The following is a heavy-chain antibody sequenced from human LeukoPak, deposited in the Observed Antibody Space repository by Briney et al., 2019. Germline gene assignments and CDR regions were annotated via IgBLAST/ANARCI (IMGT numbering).Heavy chain of an antibody. D-gene: IGHD3-3*01. J-gene: IGHJ4*02. V-gene: IGHV3-7*01. CDR1: GFTFNIYA. Sequence: GGSLRLSCAASGFTFNIYAMNWVRQAPGKGLEWVASIKHDGSEKYYVDSVRGRFTISRDNTKNSLYLQMSSLRAEDTAVYYCATDRGWRTSGYYLYYFEYWGQGTLVTFSS. CDR2: IKHDGSEK. CDR3: ATDRGWRTSGYYLYYFEY.